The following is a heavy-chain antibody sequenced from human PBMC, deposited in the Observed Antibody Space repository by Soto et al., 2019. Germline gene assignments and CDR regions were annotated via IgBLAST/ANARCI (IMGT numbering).Heavy chain of an antibody. D-gene: IGHD3-22*01. Sequence: SETLSLTCTVSGGSISSGGYYWSWIRQHPGKGLEWIGYIYYSGSTYYNPSLKSRVTISVDTSKNQFSLKLSSVTAADTAVYYCARVYYDSSGYYLAYFDYWGQGTLVTVSS. CDR2: IYYSGST. CDR1: GGSISSGGYY. J-gene: IGHJ4*02. V-gene: IGHV4-31*03. CDR3: ARVYYDSSGYYLAYFDY.